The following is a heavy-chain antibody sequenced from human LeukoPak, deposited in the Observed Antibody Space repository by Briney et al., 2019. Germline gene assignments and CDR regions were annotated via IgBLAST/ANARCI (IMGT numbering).Heavy chain of an antibody. D-gene: IGHD3-16*01. Sequence: PGGSLRLSCAASGFRFSNYNMNWVRQAPGQRLEWVSSIGSSSSNYIYYADSVKGRFTISRDNSKNTLYLQMNSLRAEDTAVYYCAKEGLTQLGAFDIWGQGTMVTVSS. CDR3: AKEGLTQLGAFDI. CDR2: IGSSSSNYI. V-gene: IGHV3-21*01. CDR1: GFRFSNYN. J-gene: IGHJ3*02.